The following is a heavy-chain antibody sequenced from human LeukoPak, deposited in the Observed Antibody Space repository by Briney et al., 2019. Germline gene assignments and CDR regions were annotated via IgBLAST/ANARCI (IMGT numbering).Heavy chain of an antibody. CDR3: AKDGAGSGSYYDY. V-gene: IGHV3-23*01. J-gene: IGHJ4*02. CDR1: GFNFANHA. D-gene: IGHD1-26*01. Sequence: PGGSLRLSCAASGFNFANHAMSWVRQTAGKGLEWVSAISGGGDITYYADSMKGRFTISRDNSKDTLYLQMNSLRAEDTAVYYCAKDGAGSGSYYDYWGQGTLVTVSS. CDR2: ISGGGDIT.